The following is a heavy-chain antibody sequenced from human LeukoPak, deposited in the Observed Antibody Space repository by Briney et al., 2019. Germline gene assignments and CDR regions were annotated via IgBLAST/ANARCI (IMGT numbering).Heavy chain of an antibody. V-gene: IGHV1-2*02. CDR3: ARQADNNWFDS. J-gene: IGHJ5*01. CDR2: INPDSGGT. CDR1: GYIFTNYY. D-gene: IGHD2-15*01. Sequence: ASVKVSCKTSGYIFTNYYIHWVRQAPGHGLEWMGWINPDSGGTNYAQKFQGRVTMTRDASISTAYLELNRLSSDDSAVFYCARQADNNWFDSWGQGTLVTVSS.